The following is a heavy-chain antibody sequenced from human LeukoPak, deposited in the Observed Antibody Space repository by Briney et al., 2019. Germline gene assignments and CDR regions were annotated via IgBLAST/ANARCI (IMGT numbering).Heavy chain of an antibody. CDR2: ISYDGSNK. D-gene: IGHD5-18*01. Sequence: GGSLRLSCAASGFTFSSYGMHWVRQAPGKGLEWVAVISYDGSNKYYADSVRGRFTISRDNSKNTLYLQMNSLRAEDTAVYYCARGKGVRWIQLWYPRINAFDIWGQGTMVTVSS. J-gene: IGHJ3*02. CDR3: ARGKGVRWIQLWYPRINAFDI. CDR1: GFTFSSYG. V-gene: IGHV3-30*03.